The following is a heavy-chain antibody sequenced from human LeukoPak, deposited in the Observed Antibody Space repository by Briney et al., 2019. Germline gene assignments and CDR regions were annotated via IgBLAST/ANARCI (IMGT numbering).Heavy chain of an antibody. CDR2: IYITGDV. Sequence: SETPSLTCTVSGGSMRGYYWSWIRQPPGERLEWIGHIYITGDVNYSPSLRSRVSISIDSSKNQVSLQLSSVTAADTAVYYCARMTAGGLHWGYLDYWGQGTLVAVSS. D-gene: IGHD7-27*01. J-gene: IGHJ4*02. V-gene: IGHV4-59*12. CDR1: GGSMRGYY. CDR3: ARMTAGGLHWGYLDY.